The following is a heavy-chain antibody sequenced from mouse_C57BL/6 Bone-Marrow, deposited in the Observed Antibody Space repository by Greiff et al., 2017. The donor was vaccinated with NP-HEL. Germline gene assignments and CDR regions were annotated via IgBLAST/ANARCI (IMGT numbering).Heavy chain of an antibody. CDR2: IYPGNSDT. J-gene: IGHJ1*03. V-gene: IGHV1-5*01. CDR1: GYTFTSYW. CDR3: TRWSYGSSPCWYFDV. D-gene: IGHD1-1*01. Sequence: EVQLQQSGTVLARPGASVKMSCKTSGYTFTSYWMHWVKQRPGQGLEWIGAIYPGNSDTSYNQKFKGKAKLTAVTSASTAYMELSSLTNEDSAVYYCTRWSYGSSPCWYFDVWGTGTTVTVSS.